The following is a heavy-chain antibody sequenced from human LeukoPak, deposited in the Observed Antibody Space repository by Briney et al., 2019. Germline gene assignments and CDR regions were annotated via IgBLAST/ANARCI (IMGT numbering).Heavy chain of an antibody. CDR2: INHSGST. CDR1: GGSFSGYY. Sequence: SETLSLTCAVYGGSFSGYYWSWIRQPPGKGPEWIGEINHSGSTNYNPSLKSRVTISVDTSKNQFSLKLSSVTAADTAVYYCARGGTRDTAMAVTHLDYWGQGTLVTASS. V-gene: IGHV4-34*01. CDR3: ARGGTRDTAMAVTHLDY. J-gene: IGHJ4*02. D-gene: IGHD5-18*01.